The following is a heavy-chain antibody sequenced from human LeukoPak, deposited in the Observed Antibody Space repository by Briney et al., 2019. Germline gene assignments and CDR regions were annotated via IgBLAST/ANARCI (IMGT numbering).Heavy chain of an antibody. J-gene: IGHJ4*02. CDR2: INPNSGGT. D-gene: IGHD2-2*01. CDR3: ARVRVGYCSSTSCPTVFDY. V-gene: IGHV1-2*02. CDR1: GYTFTGYY. Sequence: SVKVSCMASGYTFTGYYMHWVRQAPGQGLEWMGWINPNSGGTNYEQKFQGRVSRTRDTSISTAYMELSRLRSDDTAVYYCARVRVGYCSSTSCPTVFDYWGQGYLVTVSS.